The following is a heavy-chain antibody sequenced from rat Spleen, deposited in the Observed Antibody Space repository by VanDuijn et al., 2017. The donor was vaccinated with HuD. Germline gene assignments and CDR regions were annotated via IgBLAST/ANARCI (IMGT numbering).Heavy chain of an antibody. V-gene: IGHV5-46*01. J-gene: IGHJ2*01. CDR2: ISASGGGT. CDR3: ARLATPPFDY. CDR1: GFTSTSFP. D-gene: IGHD1-10*01. Sequence: EVQLVESGGGLVQPGRSMKLSCAVSGFTSTSFPVAWVRQAPTKGLEWVATISASGGGTYYPDSVKGRFTISRDNAKSTLYLQMDSLRSEDTASYYCARLATPPFDYWGQGVMVTVSS.